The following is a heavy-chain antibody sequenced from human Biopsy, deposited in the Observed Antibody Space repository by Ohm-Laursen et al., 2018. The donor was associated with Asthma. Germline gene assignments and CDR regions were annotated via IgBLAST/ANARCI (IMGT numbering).Heavy chain of an antibody. Sequence: SLRLSCAASGFTFGNFWMSWGRQTPGKGLEWVATINGDGSQKSYVDSVTGRFTISRDNSKNSLHLEMNSLRVEDTALYYCAKATLGDIGKDYWGQGTLVTVSS. D-gene: IGHD2-21*01. CDR1: GFTFGNFW. V-gene: IGHV3-7*03. CDR2: INGDGSQK. J-gene: IGHJ4*02. CDR3: AKATLGDIGKDY.